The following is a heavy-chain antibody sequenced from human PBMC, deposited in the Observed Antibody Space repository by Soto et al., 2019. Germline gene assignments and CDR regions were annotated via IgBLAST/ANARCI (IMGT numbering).Heavy chain of an antibody. D-gene: IGHD3-10*01. CDR1: GFTFSSYA. Sequence: GGSLRLSCAASGFTFSSYAMHWVRQAPGKGLEWVAVISYDGSNKYYADSVKGRFTISRDNSKNTLYLQMNSLRAEDTAVYYCARVHYYGSGSYGGMDVWGQGTTVTVSS. CDR3: ARVHYYGSGSYGGMDV. J-gene: IGHJ6*02. CDR2: ISYDGSNK. V-gene: IGHV3-30*04.